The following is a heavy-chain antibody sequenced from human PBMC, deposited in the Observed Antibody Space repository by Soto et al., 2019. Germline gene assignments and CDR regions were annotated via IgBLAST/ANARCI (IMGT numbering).Heavy chain of an antibody. Sequence: ASVKVSCKASGYTFTGYYMHWVRQAPGQGLEWMGWINPNSGGTNYAQKFQGWVTMTRDTSISTAYMELSRLRSEDTAVYYCARTAPLRYFDWLPESFDYWGQGTLVTVSS. CDR2: INPNSGGT. CDR1: GYTFTGYY. V-gene: IGHV1-2*04. J-gene: IGHJ4*02. CDR3: ARTAPLRYFDWLPESFDY. D-gene: IGHD3-9*01.